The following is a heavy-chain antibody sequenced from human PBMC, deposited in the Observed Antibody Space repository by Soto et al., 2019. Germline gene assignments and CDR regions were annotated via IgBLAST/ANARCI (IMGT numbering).Heavy chain of an antibody. J-gene: IGHJ5*02. D-gene: IGHD3-10*01. Sequence: ASVKVSCKASGYTFTNYGISWVRQAPGQGLEWMGWISAYNGNTKYAHKLQGRVTMTTDTSTSTAYMELRSLRSDDTAVYYCARGVGSGSYYNQYNWFDPWGQGTLVTVSS. CDR3: ARGVGSGSYYNQYNWFDP. CDR1: GYTFTNYG. V-gene: IGHV1-18*01. CDR2: ISAYNGNT.